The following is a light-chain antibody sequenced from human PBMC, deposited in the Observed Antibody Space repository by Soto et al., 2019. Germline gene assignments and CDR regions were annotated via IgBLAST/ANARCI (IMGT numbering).Light chain of an antibody. CDR2: EVS. CDR1: SSDVGGYNS. J-gene: IGLJ3*02. CDR3: SSYRSSSTWV. V-gene: IGLV2-14*01. Sequence: QSALTQPASVSGSPGQSMTISCTGTSSDVGGYNSVSWYQQHPGKAPKLMIYEVSNRPSGVSNRFSGSKSGNTASLTISGLQAEDEAAYYCSSYRSSSTWVFGGGTKVTVL.